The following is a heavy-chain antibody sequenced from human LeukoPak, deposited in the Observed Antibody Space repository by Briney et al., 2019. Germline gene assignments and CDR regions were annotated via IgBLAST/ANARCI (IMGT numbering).Heavy chain of an antibody. V-gene: IGHV1-18*01. CDR2: ITAYNGDA. CDR3: ARDIAAAEGENY. CDR1: GYSFASYG. Sequence: ASVKVSCKASGYSFASYGITWVRQAPGQGLEWMGWITAYNGDAKYAQKLQGRVTMTTDTSTSTAYMELRSLRSDDTAVYYCARDIAAAEGENYWGQGTLVTVSS. D-gene: IGHD6-13*01. J-gene: IGHJ4*02.